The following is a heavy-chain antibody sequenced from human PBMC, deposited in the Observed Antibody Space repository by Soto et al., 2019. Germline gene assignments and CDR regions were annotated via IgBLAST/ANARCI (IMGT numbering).Heavy chain of an antibody. Sequence: SETLSLTCSVSSFSFSSGYYWACIRQPPGKGLGWVGNIFHTRSTYYNPSLKSRVNISVDTTKNQFSLKLTSVTAADTAFYYCARRSGTYYDYWGQGTLVTVSS. CDR3: ARRSGTYYDY. CDR2: IFHTRST. J-gene: IGHJ4*02. D-gene: IGHD1-26*01. V-gene: IGHV4-38-2*01. CDR1: SFSFSSGYY.